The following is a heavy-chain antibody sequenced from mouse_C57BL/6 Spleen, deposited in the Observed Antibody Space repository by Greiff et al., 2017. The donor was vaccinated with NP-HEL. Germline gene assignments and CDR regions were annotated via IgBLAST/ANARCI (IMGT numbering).Heavy chain of an antibody. CDR3: ARSITTVDFDY. CDR2: INPNNGGT. D-gene: IGHD1-1*01. J-gene: IGHJ2*01. V-gene: IGHV1-26*01. Sequence: EVQLQQSGPELVKPGASVKISCKASGYTFTDYYMNWVKQSHGKSLEWIGDINPNNGGTSYNQKFKGKATLTVDKSSSTAYMELRSLTSEDSAVDYCARSITTVDFDYWGQGTTLTVSS. CDR1: GYTFTDYY.